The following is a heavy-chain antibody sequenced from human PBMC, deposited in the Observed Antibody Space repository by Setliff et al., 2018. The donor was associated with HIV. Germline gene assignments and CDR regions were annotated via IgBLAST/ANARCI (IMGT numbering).Heavy chain of an antibody. CDR2: IYTSGST. J-gene: IGHJ4*02. V-gene: IGHV4-61*05. CDR3: ARGLSFYDPGGFDY. D-gene: IGHD3-22*01. Sequence: PSETLSLTCTVSGGSISSTSYYWGWIRQPPGKGLEWIGYIYTSGSTNYNPSLKSRVTISVDTSKNQFSLKLSSVTAADTAVYYCARGLSFYDPGGFDYWGQGTLVTVS. CDR1: GGSISSTSYY.